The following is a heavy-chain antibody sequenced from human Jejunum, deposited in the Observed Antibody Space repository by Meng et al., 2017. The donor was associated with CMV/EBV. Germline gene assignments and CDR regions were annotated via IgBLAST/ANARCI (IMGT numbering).Heavy chain of an antibody. CDR2: VSSVSSYT. Sequence: QVPLVESGGGLVKPGGSLRLSCAASGFTFDDYYMNWIRQAPGKGLEWVSSVSSVSSYTNYADSVKGRFTISRDNAKNSLYLQMNSLRAEDTAVYYCARDRYCTNGVCYTHFDSWGQGTLVTVSS. CDR1: GFTFDDYY. CDR3: ARDRYCTNGVCYTHFDS. V-gene: IGHV3-11*06. D-gene: IGHD2-8*01. J-gene: IGHJ4*02.